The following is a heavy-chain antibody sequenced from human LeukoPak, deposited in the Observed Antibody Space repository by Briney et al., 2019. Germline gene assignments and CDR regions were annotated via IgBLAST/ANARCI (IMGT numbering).Heavy chain of an antibody. D-gene: IGHD6-13*01. J-gene: IGHJ4*02. CDR3: ARESAFSSWYFDY. CDR1: GFTFSSYS. V-gene: IGHV3-48*01. Sequence: GGSLRLSCAASGFTFSSYSMNWVRQALGKGLEWVSYISSSSSTIYYADSVKGRFTISRDNAKNSLYLQMNSLRAEDTAVYYCARESAFSSWYFDYWGQGTLVTVSS. CDR2: ISSSSSTI.